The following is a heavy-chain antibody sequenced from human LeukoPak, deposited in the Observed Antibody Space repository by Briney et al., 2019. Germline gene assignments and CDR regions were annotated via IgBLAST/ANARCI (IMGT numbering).Heavy chain of an antibody. CDR3: ARDIQAEWLRYYWFDP. CDR2: ISSSGSTI. J-gene: IGHJ5*02. CDR1: GFTFSDYY. V-gene: IGHV3-11*01. Sequence: GGSLRLSCAASGFTFSDYYMSWIRQAPGKGLEWVSYISSSGSTIYYADSVKGRFTISRDNAKNSLYLQMNSLRAEDTAVYYCARDIQAEWLRYYWFDPWGQGTLVTVSS. D-gene: IGHD5-12*01.